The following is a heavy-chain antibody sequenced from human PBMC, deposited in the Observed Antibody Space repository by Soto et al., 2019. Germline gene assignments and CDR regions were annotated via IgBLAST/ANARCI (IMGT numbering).Heavy chain of an antibody. V-gene: IGHV3-30-3*01. CDR3: ARGELHDYGDYEGVGYFDY. D-gene: IGHD4-17*01. CDR2: ISYDGSNK. CDR1: GFTFSSYA. Sequence: QVQLVESGGGVVQPGRSLRLSCAASGFTFSSYAMHWVRQAPGKGLEWVAVISYDGSNKYYADSVKGRFTISRDNSKNTLYRQMNSLRAEDTAVYYCARGELHDYGDYEGVGYFDYWGQGTLVTVSS. J-gene: IGHJ4*02.